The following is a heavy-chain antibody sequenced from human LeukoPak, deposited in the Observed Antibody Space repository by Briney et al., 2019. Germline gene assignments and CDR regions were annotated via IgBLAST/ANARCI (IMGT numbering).Heavy chain of an antibody. J-gene: IGHJ4*02. CDR1: GFTFSSYG. CDR2: ISGSGGST. Sequence: GGSLRLSCAASGFTFSSYGMSWVRQAPGKGLEWVSAISGSGGSTYYADSVKGRFTISRDNSKNTLYLQMNSLRAEDTAVYYCAKGFFATDYGSGTGRHDYWGQGTLVTVSS. D-gene: IGHD3-10*01. CDR3: AKGFFATDYGSGTGRHDY. V-gene: IGHV3-23*01.